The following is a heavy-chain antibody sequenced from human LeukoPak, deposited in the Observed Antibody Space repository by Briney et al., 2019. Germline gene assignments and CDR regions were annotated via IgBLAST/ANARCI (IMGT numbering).Heavy chain of an antibody. CDR2: IRYDGSNK. Sequence: GGSLRLSCAASGFTFSSYGMHWVRQAPGKGLEWVAFIRYDGSNKYYADSVKGRFTISRDNSKNTLYLQMNSLRPEDSAVHYRAKDGRGSGYFPDYWGQGTLVTVSS. J-gene: IGHJ4*02. CDR3: AKDGRGSGYFPDY. V-gene: IGHV3-30*02. CDR1: GFTFSSYG. D-gene: IGHD3-22*01.